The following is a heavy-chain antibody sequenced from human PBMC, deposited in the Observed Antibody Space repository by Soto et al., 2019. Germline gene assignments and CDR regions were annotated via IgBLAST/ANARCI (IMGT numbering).Heavy chain of an antibody. CDR3: ARDVTHYYDSSGYQYYFDY. D-gene: IGHD3-22*01. CDR2: ISSSSSYI. Sequence: KSGGSLRLSCAASGFTFSSYSMNWVRQAPGKGLEWVSSISSSSSYIYYADSVKGRFTISRDNAKNSLYLQMNSLRAEDTAVYYCARDVTHYYDSSGYQYYFDYWGQGTLVTVSS. CDR1: GFTFSSYS. J-gene: IGHJ4*02. V-gene: IGHV3-21*01.